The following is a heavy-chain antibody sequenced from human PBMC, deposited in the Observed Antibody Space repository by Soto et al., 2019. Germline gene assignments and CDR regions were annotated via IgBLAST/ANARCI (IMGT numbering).Heavy chain of an antibody. CDR2: ISGSGVST. V-gene: IGHV3-23*01. CDR3: AKDMEMTGSCPNGLCWTLDY. D-gene: IGHD2-8*01. Sequence: GGSLRLSCAASGFTFSSYAMSWVRQAPGKGLEWVSVISGSGVSTYYADSVKGRFTISRDKSKNTLYLQMNSLRAEDTAVYFCAKDMEMTGSCPNGLCWTLDYWGPGTLVTVSS. CDR1: GFTFSSYA. J-gene: IGHJ4*02.